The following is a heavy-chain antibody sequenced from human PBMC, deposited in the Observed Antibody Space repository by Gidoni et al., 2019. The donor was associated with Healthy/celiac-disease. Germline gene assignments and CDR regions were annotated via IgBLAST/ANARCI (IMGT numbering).Heavy chain of an antibody. D-gene: IGHD6-19*01. J-gene: IGHJ6*02. Sequence: QVQLVESGGGVVQPGRSLRLSCAASGFTFSSYAMHWVRQAPGKGLEWVAVISYDGSNKYYADSVKGRFTISRDNSKNTLYLQMNSLRAEDTAVYYCARELAGRYYYYGMDVWGQGTTVTVSS. V-gene: IGHV3-30-3*01. CDR3: ARELAGRYYYYGMDV. CDR1: GFTFSSYA. CDR2: ISYDGSNK.